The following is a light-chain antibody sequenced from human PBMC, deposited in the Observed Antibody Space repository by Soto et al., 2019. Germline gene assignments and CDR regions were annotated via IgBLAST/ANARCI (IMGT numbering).Light chain of an antibody. V-gene: IGKV1-5*03. CDR3: QQCHRYLT. CDR2: KAS. Sequence: DIQMTQSPSTLSASVGDRVTITCRASQSVSDWLAWYQHKPGKTPKLLIYKASTLESGVPSRFSGFGSGTEFTLTISSLQPDDIATYYCQQCHRYLTFGQGTKVDI. J-gene: IGKJ1*01. CDR1: QSVSDW.